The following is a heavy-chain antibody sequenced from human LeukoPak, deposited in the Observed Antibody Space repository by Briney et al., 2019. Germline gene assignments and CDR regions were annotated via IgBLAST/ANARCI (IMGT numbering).Heavy chain of an antibody. D-gene: IGHD1-1*01. V-gene: IGHV3-30*03. J-gene: IGHJ6*02. CDR1: GFTFSSYG. CDR2: ISYDGSNK. CDR3: ARSYSGRSLYYYYYGMDV. Sequence: GGSLRLSCAASGFTFSSYGMHWVRQAPSKGLEWVAVISYDGSNKYYADSVKGRFTISRDNSKNTLYLQMNSLRAEDTAVYYCARSYSGRSLYYYYYGMDVWGQGTTVTVSS.